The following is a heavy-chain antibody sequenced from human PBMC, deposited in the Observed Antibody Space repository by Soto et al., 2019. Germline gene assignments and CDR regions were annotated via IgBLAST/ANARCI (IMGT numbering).Heavy chain of an antibody. CDR1: GFTFSSYG. Sequence: PGGSLRLSCVASGFTFSSYGIDWVRQAPGKGLEWVAVISYDGSNEYYADSVKGRFTISRDNSKNTLYLQMDSLRPEDTAVYYCAKEITVAGDFDYWGHGTLVTVSS. J-gene: IGHJ4*01. CDR3: AKEITVAGDFDY. V-gene: IGHV3-30*18. CDR2: ISYDGSNE. D-gene: IGHD6-19*01.